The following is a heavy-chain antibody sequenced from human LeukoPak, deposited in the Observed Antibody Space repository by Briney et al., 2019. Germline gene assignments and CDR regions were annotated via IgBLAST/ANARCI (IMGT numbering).Heavy chain of an antibody. J-gene: IGHJ4*02. CDR1: GGSFSGYD. Sequence: PSETLSLTCAVYGGSFSGYDWSWVRESPGKGLEWIGEIDHNGNTKYNPSLKSRVTMSVDTSKNQFSLKLSFVTAADTAVYYCARQAGYGSGRWGFIKYFYFDYWGQGTLVTVSS. V-gene: IGHV4-34*01. D-gene: IGHD3-10*01. CDR2: IDHNGNT. CDR3: ARQAGYGSGRWGFIKYFYFDY.